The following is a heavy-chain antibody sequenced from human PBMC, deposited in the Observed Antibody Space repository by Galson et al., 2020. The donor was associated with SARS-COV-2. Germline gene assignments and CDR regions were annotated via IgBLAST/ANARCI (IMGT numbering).Heavy chain of an antibody. CDR2: IKQDGSEK. Sequence: GGSLRLSCAASGFTFSSYWMSWVRQAPGKGLEWVTNIKQDGSEKYYVDSVKGRFTISRDNAKNSLYLQMNSLRAEDTAVYYCARDAYCSGGSGYFPGVDYWGQGTLVTVSS. D-gene: IGHD2-15*01. CDR3: ARDAYCSGGSGYFPGVDY. J-gene: IGHJ4*02. CDR1: GFTFSSYW. V-gene: IGHV3-7*03.